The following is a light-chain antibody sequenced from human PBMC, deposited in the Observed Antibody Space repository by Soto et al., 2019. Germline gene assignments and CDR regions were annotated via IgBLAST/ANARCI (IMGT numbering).Light chain of an antibody. J-gene: IGKJ1*01. CDR3: QQYRSWPRT. CDR1: QSVGSS. V-gene: IGKV3-15*01. CDR2: GAS. Sequence: EIVLTQSPATLSVSPGERATLSCRASQSVGSSLAWYQQKPGQAPRLLIYGASTRATDMPGTFSGSGSGTEFTLTISSLRPEDFAVYYCQQYRSWPRTFGQGTKVDIK.